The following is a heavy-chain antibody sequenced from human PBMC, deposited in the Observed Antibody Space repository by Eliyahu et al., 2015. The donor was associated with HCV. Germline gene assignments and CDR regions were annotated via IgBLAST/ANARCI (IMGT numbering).Heavy chain of an antibody. CDR1: GFPFSSHG. CDR3: ARTGCSSTSCYANDY. V-gene: IGHV3-48*01. D-gene: IGHD2-2*01. J-gene: IGHJ4*02. CDR2: MSSSSSTI. Sequence: EVQLVESGGGLVQPGGSLRLXCAASGFPFSSHGMNWVRQAPGKGLEWVSYMSSSSSTIYYADSVKGRFTISRDNAKNSLYLQMNSLRAEDTAVYYCARTGCSSTSCYANDYWGRGTLVTVSS.